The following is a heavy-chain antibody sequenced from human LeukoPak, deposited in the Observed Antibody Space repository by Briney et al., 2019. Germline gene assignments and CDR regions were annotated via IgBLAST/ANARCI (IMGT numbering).Heavy chain of an antibody. V-gene: IGHV4-4*09. CDR3: ARHDAGIAARPFDN. D-gene: IGHD6-6*01. Sequence: AGGSLRLSCAASGFTFSSYAMSWVRQAPGKGLEWIAYIHASGPTNYNPSLKSRITISVDTSKNQFSLKLSSVTAADTAVYYCARHDAGIAARPFDNWGQGTLVTVSS. CDR2: IHASGPT. CDR1: GFTFSSYA. J-gene: IGHJ4*02.